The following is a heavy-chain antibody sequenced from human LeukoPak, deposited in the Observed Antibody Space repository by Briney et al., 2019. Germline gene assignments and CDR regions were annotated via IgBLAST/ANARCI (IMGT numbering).Heavy chain of an antibody. CDR1: GFTFSSYA. V-gene: IGHV3-23*01. CDR2: ISGSGGST. CDR3: ARAPGRVTTWSAAFDI. J-gene: IGHJ3*02. Sequence: TGGSLRLSCAASGFTFSSYAMSWVRQAPGKGLEWVSAISGSGGSTYYADSVKGRFTISRDNAKNSLYLQMNSLRAEDTAVYYCARAPGRVTTWSAAFDIWGQGTMVTVSS. D-gene: IGHD4-17*01.